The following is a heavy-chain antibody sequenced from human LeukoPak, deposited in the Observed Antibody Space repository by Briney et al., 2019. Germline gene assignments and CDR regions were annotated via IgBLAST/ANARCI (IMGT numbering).Heavy chain of an antibody. CDR1: GFTFSDYY. CDR2: ISSSGSTI. Sequence: GGSLRLSCAASGFTFSDYYMSWIRQAPGKGLEWVSYISSSGSTIYYADSVKGRFTISRDNAKNSLYLQMNSLRAEDTAVYYCARDAVVVVAASALSYWGQGTLVTVSS. J-gene: IGHJ4*02. V-gene: IGHV3-11*01. CDR3: ARDAVVVVAASALSY. D-gene: IGHD2-15*01.